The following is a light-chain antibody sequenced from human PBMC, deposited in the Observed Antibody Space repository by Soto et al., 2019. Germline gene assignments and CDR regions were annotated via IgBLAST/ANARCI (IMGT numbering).Light chain of an antibody. Sequence: EIVMTQSPATLSVSPGERATLSCRASQSVSSNSAWYQQKPGHAPRLLIYGASTRATGIPARFSGRGSGTEFTLTISSLQSEDFAVYYCQQYNNWPPWTFGQGTKVEIK. CDR2: GAS. CDR3: QQYNNWPPWT. J-gene: IGKJ1*01. CDR1: QSVSSN. V-gene: IGKV3-15*01.